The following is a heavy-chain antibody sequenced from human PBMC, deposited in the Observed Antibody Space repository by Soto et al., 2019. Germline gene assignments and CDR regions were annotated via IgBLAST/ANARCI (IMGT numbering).Heavy chain of an antibody. CDR1: GYTFTGYY. V-gene: IGHV1-8*02. D-gene: IGHD3-16*01. Sequence: GASVKVSCKASGYTFTGYYMHWVRQATGQGLEWMGWMNPNSGNTGYAQKFQGRVTMTRNTSISTAYMELSSLRSEDTAVYYCASLPIYVGNSRPDYYYGMNVWGKGTRVTFPS. CDR3: ASLPIYVGNSRPDYYYGMNV. J-gene: IGHJ6*04. CDR2: MNPNSGNT.